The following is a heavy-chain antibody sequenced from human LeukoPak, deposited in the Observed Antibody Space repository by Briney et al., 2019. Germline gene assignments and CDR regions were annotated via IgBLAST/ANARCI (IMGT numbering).Heavy chain of an antibody. Sequence: SETLSLTCTLSGYSISGGFYWGWIRQPPGKGLEWIGSVYHTGNTYSNPSLKSRVTLSVDTSKNQFPLKMSFVTAADTAVYFCARGLSGDRDYFDYWGQGTLVTVSS. D-gene: IGHD7-27*01. V-gene: IGHV4-38-2*02. J-gene: IGHJ4*02. CDR3: ARGLSGDRDYFDY. CDR2: VYHTGNT. CDR1: GYSISGGFY.